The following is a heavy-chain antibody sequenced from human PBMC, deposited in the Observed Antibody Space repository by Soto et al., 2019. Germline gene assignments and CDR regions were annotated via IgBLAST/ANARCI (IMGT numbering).Heavy chain of an antibody. CDR2: IWYDGSNK. Sequence: QVQLVESGGGVVQPGRSLRLSCAASGFTFSSYGMHWVRQAPGKGLEWVAVIWYDGSNKYYADSVKGRFTISRDNSKNTLYLQMNSLRAEDTAVYYCARDSRKARGAFDIWGQGTMVTVSS. V-gene: IGHV3-33*01. CDR1: GFTFSSYG. CDR3: ARDSRKARGAFDI. J-gene: IGHJ3*02. D-gene: IGHD3-10*01.